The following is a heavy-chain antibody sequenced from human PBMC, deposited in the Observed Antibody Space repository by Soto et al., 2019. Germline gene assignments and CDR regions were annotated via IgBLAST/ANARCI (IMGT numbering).Heavy chain of an antibody. CDR3: ARSIIMIVVVPPSGFDS. D-gene: IGHD3-22*01. CDR2: ISSSSATI. CDR1: GFTFSDYD. J-gene: IGHJ4*02. V-gene: IGHV3-48*02. Sequence: LRLSCAASGFTFSDYDMNWVRQTPGKGLEWVSYISSSSATIYYADSVKGRFTISRDNAKNSLYLQMNSLRDEDTAVYYCARSIIMIVVVPPSGFDSWGRGTLVPVSS.